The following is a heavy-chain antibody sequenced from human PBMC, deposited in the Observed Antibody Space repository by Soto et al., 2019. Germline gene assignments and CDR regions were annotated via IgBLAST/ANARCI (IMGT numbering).Heavy chain of an antibody. CDR1: GYTFTRYA. Sequence: ASVTVSCQASGYTFTRYAMHWVRQAPGQRLEWMGWINAGNGNTKYSQKFQGRVTITRDTSASTAYMELSSLRSEDTAVYYCARDRPHGWFDPWGQGTLVTVSS. V-gene: IGHV1-3*01. CDR2: INAGNGNT. CDR3: ARDRPHGWFDP. J-gene: IGHJ5*02.